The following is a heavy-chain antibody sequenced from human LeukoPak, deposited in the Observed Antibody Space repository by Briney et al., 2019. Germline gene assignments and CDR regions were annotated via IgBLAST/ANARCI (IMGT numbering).Heavy chain of an antibody. CDR2: IYPGDSDT. CDR3: ARQPGYSSSWYEY. V-gene: IGHV5-51*01. D-gene: IGHD6-13*01. J-gene: IGHJ4*02. Sequence: GESLKISCKGSGYSSTSYWIGWVRQMPGKGLEWMGIIYPGDSDTRYSPSFQGQVTISADKSISTPYLHWSSLKASDTAMYYCARQPGYSSSWYEYWGQGTLVTVSS. CDR1: GYSSTSYW.